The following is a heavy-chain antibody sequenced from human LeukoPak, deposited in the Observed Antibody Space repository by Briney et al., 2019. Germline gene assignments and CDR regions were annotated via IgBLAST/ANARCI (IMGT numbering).Heavy chain of an antibody. CDR1: GFTFSYYS. CDR2: ISSSSTYM. V-gene: IGHV3-21*01. Sequence: PGGSLRLSCAASGFTFSYYSMNWVRQAPGKGLEWVSSISSSSTYMYYADSLKGRFTISRDNAKNSLYLQMNSLRAEDTAVYYCAREVMGGTSNWGQGTLVTVSS. D-gene: IGHD2-2*01. J-gene: IGHJ1*01. CDR3: AREVMGGTSN.